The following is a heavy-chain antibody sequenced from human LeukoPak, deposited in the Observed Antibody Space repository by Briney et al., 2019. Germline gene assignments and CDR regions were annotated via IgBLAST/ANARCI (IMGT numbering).Heavy chain of an antibody. CDR3: AKDGVGATWFGH. Sequence: GGSLRLSCAASGFSFNNNYLSWVRQAPGKGLEWVSSIYSSGATYYSESVRGRFSISRDSSKNTFDLQMNTLRTEDTAVYYCAKDGVGATWFGHWGQGALVTVSS. V-gene: IGHV3-66*03. CDR2: IYSSGAT. J-gene: IGHJ5*02. CDR1: GFSFNNNY. D-gene: IGHD1-26*01.